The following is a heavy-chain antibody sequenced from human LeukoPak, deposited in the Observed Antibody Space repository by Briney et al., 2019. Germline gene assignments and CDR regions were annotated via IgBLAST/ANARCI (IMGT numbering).Heavy chain of an antibody. CDR3: LRGSGRVATFDS. D-gene: IGHD5-12*01. Sequence: GGSLRLSCAASGFTFSSYSMTWVRQAPGKGLEWVSSISSSSSYIYYADSVKGRFTISRDNAKNSLYLQMNSLRAEDTAVYYCLRGSGRVATFDSWGRGTLVTVSS. CDR2: ISSSSSYI. CDR1: GFTFSSYS. V-gene: IGHV3-21*01. J-gene: IGHJ4*02.